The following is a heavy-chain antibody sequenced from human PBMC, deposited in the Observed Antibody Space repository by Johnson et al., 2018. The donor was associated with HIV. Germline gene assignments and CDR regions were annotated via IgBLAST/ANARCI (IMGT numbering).Heavy chain of an antibody. Sequence: VQLVESGGGLVQPGGSLRLSCAASGFSFSNAWMSWVRQAPGKGLEWVSRINWNDGSTGYADSVKGRFTISRDNSKNTLYLQMNSRRVEDTAVYYCAKSPGKDHGGNSGAFDIWGQGTMVTVSS. CDR1: GFSFSNAW. CDR3: AKSPGKDHGGNSGAFDI. J-gene: IGHJ3*02. V-gene: IGHV3-23*04. D-gene: IGHD4-23*01. CDR2: INWNDGST.